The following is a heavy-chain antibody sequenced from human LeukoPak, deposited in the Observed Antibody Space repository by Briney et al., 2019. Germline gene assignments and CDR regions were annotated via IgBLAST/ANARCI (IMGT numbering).Heavy chain of an antibody. Sequence: PGGSLRLSCAASGFTFSSNAMSWVRQAPGKGLEWVSVITGNGGSTYYADSVKGRFTTSRDNSKNTLSLQMNSLRAEDTAVYYCAKDAAAPGSGGDYFDYWGQGTLVTVSS. J-gene: IGHJ4*02. CDR1: GFTFSSNA. CDR2: ITGNGGST. V-gene: IGHV3-23*01. D-gene: IGHD3-10*01. CDR3: AKDAAAPGSGGDYFDY.